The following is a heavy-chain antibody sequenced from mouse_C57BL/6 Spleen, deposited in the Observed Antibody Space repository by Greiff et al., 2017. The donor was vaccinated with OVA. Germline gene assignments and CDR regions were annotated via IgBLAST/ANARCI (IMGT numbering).Heavy chain of an antibody. CDR3: ARRVYDYDGGWFAY. Sequence: EVHLVESGGGLVKPGGSLKLPCAASGFTFSSYTMSWVRQTPEKRLEWVATISGGGGNTYYPDSVKGRFTISRDNAKNTLYLQMSSLRSEDTALYYCARRVYDYDGGWFAYWGQGTLVTVSA. V-gene: IGHV5-9*01. CDR2: ISGGGGNT. J-gene: IGHJ3*01. D-gene: IGHD2-4*01. CDR1: GFTFSSYT.